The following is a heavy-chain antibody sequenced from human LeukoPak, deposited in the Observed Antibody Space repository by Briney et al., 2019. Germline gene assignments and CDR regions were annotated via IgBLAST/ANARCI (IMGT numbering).Heavy chain of an antibody. Sequence: SETLSLTCTVSGGSISSGGYYWSWIRQPPGKGLEWIGYIYHSGSTYYNPSLKSRVTISVDRSKNQFSLKLSSVAAADTAVYYCARMEGPWGKCDYWGQGTLVTVSS. CDR3: ARMEGPWGKCDY. J-gene: IGHJ4*02. CDR1: GGSISSGGYY. CDR2: IYHSGST. V-gene: IGHV4-30-2*01. D-gene: IGHD7-27*01.